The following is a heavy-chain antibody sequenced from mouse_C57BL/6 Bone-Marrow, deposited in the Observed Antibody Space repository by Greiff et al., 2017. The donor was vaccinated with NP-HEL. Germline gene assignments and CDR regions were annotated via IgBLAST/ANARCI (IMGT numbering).Heavy chain of an antibody. CDR1: GYTFPSYW. Sequence: VQLQQPGAELVMPGASVKLSCTASGYTFPSYWMHWVKQRPGQGLEWIGELDPSDSYTNYNQKFKGKSTLTVDKASSTAYMQLSSLTSEDSAVYYCARSPYDYNFDFWGQGTTLTVSS. V-gene: IGHV1-69*01. J-gene: IGHJ2*01. D-gene: IGHD2-4*01. CDR2: LDPSDSYT. CDR3: ARSPYDYNFDF.